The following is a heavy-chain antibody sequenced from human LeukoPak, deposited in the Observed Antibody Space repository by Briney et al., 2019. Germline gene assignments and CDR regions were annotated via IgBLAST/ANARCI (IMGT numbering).Heavy chain of an antibody. D-gene: IGHD4-11*01. CDR1: GFTFSSYW. V-gene: IGHV3-7*01. CDR2: IKQDGSEK. Sequence: QPGGSVRLSCAASGFTFSSYWMSWVRQAPGKGLEWVANIKQDGSEKYYVDSVKGRFTISRDNAKNSLYLQMNSLRAEDTAVYYCAREGFYRASYYFDYWGQGTLVTVSS. J-gene: IGHJ4*02. CDR3: AREGFYRASYYFDY.